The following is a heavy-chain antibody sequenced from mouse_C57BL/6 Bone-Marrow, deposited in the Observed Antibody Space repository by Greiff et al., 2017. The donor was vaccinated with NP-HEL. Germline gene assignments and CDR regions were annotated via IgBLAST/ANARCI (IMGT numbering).Heavy chain of an antibody. CDR3: ARGLGHDY. V-gene: IGHV1-81*01. CDR1: GYTFTSYG. D-gene: IGHD4-1*01. CDR2: IYPRSGNT. Sequence: VQLQESGAELVRPGASVKLSCKASGYTFTSYGISWVKQRTGQGLEWIGVIYPRSGNTYYNEKFKGKATLTADKSSSTAYMELRSLATEDYAVYFCARGLGHDYWGQGTTLTVSS. J-gene: IGHJ2*01.